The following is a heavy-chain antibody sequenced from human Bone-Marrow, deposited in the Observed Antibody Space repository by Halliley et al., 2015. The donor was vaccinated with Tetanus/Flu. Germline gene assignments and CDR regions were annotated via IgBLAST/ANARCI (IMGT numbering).Heavy chain of an antibody. CDR1: GDSFNDYA. CDR3: ARWIYDSGGKVFSFAL. CDR2: VVPTFGIA. D-gene: IGHD3-16*01. J-gene: IGHJ4*02. Sequence: QVQLVQSGAEVKKPGSSVKVSCKASGDSFNDYAISWVRQAPGQGLEWMGGVVPTFGIANYAQKFQGRVTITADAATTTAYMELSRLRSGDPAVFSCARWIYDSGGKVFSFALWGQGTLVTVGS. V-gene: IGHV1-69*12.